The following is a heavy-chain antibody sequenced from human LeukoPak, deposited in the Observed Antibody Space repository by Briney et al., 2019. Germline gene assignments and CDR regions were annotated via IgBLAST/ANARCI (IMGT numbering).Heavy chain of an antibody. D-gene: IGHD6-19*01. V-gene: IGHV1-69*04. CDR2: IIPILGIA. J-gene: IGHJ4*02. CDR3: ARMNRDSSGSSDY. CDR1: GGTFSSYA. Sequence: ASVKVSCKASGGTFSSYAISWVRQAPGQGLEWMGRIIPILGIANYAQKFQGRVTITADKSTSTAYMELSSLRSEDTAVYYCARMNRDSSGSSDYWGQGTLVTVSS.